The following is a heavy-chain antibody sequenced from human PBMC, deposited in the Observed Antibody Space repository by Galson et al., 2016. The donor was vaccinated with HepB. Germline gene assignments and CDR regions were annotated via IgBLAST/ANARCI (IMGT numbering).Heavy chain of an antibody. CDR2: IPPIFGRT. D-gene: IGHD6-19*01. V-gene: IGHV1-69*13. CDR3: AREHSSGWSDY. J-gene: IGHJ4*02. CDR1: GGTFSRNS. Sequence: SVKVSCKASGGTFSRNSISWVRQAPGQGFQWMGGIPPIFGRTYYAQKFQSRVTLTADESRTTAYMELSSLRSEDTAVYYCAREHSSGWSDYWGQGTLVTVSS.